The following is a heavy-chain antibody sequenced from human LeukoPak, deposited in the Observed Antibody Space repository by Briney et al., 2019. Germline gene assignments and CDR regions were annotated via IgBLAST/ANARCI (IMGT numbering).Heavy chain of an antibody. CDR3: AREKHQQWVDCLQY. Sequence: GASVKVSSKASGTSFTTNAMHWVRQAPGQRLEWMGWINTHNGNTHYLQKFQGRVTITRDTSASTTYMELSSLTSEDTAVYYCAREKHQQWVDCLQYWGQGTLVTVSS. CDR1: GTSFTTNA. D-gene: IGHD1-26*01. CDR2: INTHNGNT. V-gene: IGHV1-3*04. J-gene: IGHJ4*02.